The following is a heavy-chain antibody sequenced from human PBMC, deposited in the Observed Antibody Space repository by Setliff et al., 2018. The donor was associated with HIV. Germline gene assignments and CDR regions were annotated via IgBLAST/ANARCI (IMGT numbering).Heavy chain of an antibody. CDR2: IFYTGTT. CDR1: GGSISSDSYF. J-gene: IGHJ4*02. CDR3: ARYDY. Sequence: SSETLSLTCTVAGGSISSDSYFWAWIRQPPGKGLEWIGTIFYTGTTYYNGSLKSRVTISVDTSKNQFSLKLSSVTAADTAMYYCARYDYWGQGTQVTVSS. V-gene: IGHV4-39*07.